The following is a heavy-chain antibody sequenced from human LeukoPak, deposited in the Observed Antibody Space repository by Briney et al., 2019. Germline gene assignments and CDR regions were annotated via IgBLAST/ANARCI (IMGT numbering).Heavy chain of an antibody. D-gene: IGHD2-21*02. V-gene: IGHV3-48*04. CDR2: ISSSSSTI. CDR1: GFTFSSYS. Sequence: PGGSLRLSCAASGFTFSSYSMNWVRQAPGKGLEWVSYISSSSSTIYYADSVKGRLTISRDNAKNSLYLQMNSLRAEDTAVYYCARTLAYCGGDCYSRGDYFDYWGQGTLVTVSS. J-gene: IGHJ4*02. CDR3: ARTLAYCGGDCYSRGDYFDY.